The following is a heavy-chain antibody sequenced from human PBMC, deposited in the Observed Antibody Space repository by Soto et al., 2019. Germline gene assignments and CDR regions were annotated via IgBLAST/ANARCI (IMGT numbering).Heavy chain of an antibody. CDR1: GFTFSSYA. J-gene: IGHJ5*02. CDR3: AKDPGPQQLVLYWFDP. V-gene: IGHV3-23*01. CDR2: ISGSGGST. D-gene: IGHD6-13*01. Sequence: PGGSLRLSCAASGFTFSSYAMSWVRQAPGKGLEWVSAISGSGGSTYYADSVKGRFTISRDNSKNTLYLQMNSLRAEDTAVYYCAKDPGPQQLVLYWFDPWGQGTLVTVSS.